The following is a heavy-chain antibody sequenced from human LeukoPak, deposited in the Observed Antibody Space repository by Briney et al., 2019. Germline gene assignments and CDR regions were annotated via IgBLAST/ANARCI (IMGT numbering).Heavy chain of an antibody. D-gene: IGHD6-13*01. CDR2: ISWNSGGR. V-gene: IGHV3-9*01. CDR3: AKGVDSSTWYAFDP. CDR1: GFTFDDYA. Sequence: GGSLRLSCAASGFTFDDYAMHWVRQAPGKGLEWVSGISWNSGGRGYADSVKGRFTTSRDNAKNSLYLQMNSLRAEDTALYYCAKGVDSSTWYAFDPWGQGTLVTVSS. J-gene: IGHJ5*02.